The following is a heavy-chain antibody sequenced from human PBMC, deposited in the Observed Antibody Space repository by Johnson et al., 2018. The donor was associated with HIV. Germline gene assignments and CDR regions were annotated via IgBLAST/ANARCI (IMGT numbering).Heavy chain of an antibody. CDR1: GFTFSSYG. J-gene: IGHJ3*02. Sequence: QVQLVESGGGLVQPGGSLRLSCAASGFTFSSYGMHWVRQAPGKGLEWVAFIRYDGSNKYYADSVKGRFTISRDNSKHQLYMQMNSLRAEDTAVYYCAKDRGCYYDSSGYLGDAFDIWGQGTMVTVSS. V-gene: IGHV3-30*02. CDR2: IRYDGSNK. CDR3: AKDRGCYYDSSGYLGDAFDI. D-gene: IGHD3-22*01.